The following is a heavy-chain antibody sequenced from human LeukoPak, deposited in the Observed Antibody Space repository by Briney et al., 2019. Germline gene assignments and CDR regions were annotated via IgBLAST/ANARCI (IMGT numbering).Heavy chain of an antibody. Sequence: SETLSLTCTVSGGSISTYHWNWIRKSPGKGLEWIGYMQSTGNSNYNPSLKSRVTMSVDMSRNQIVLNLSSVTAADTAVYFCAXDKQHSXGXYFXXWGQGXLVTVSS. CDR1: GGSISTYH. V-gene: IGHV4-59*01. D-gene: IGHD5-18*01. CDR2: MQSTGNS. J-gene: IGHJ4*02. CDR3: AXDKQHSXGXYFXX.